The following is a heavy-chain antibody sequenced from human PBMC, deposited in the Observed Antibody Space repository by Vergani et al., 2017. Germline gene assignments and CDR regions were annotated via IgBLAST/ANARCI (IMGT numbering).Heavy chain of an antibody. J-gene: IGHJ5*02. CDR3: ARGETRTDWLDP. V-gene: IGHV4-61*02. CDR1: GVSVSSTAFY. Sequence: QVQLQESGPGLVKPSQTLSLTCSVSGVSVSSTAFYWNWIRQPAGKGLEWIGRIYGSGNLNYNPSLESRVTISRDTSKNQFSLKVHSVTAADTAVYYCARGETRTDWLDPWGQGTQVIVSS. D-gene: IGHD3/OR15-3a*01. CDR2: IYGSGNL.